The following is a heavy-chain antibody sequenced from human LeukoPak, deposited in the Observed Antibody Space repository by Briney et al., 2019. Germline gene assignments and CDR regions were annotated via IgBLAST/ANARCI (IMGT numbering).Heavy chain of an antibody. CDR3: ARESDFNGNFDAFDI. Sequence: GGSLRLSCAASGFTFSSYWMSWVRQAPGKGLEWVANIKQDGSEKYYVDSVKGRFTISRDNAKNSLYLQMNSLRAEDTAVYYCARESDFNGNFDAFDIWGQGTVVTVSS. V-gene: IGHV3-7*01. D-gene: IGHD4-23*01. CDR2: IKQDGSEK. CDR1: GFTFSSYW. J-gene: IGHJ3*02.